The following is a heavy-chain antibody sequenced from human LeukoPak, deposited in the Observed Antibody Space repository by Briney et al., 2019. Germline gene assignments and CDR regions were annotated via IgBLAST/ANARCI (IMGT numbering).Heavy chain of an antibody. V-gene: IGHV3-33*01. D-gene: IGHD2-21*02. CDR3: ARWGDGSRLDY. CDR1: GFTFRNHG. J-gene: IGHJ4*02. Sequence: GGSLRLSCAATGFTFRNHGMNGVRQAPGKGLEGVAVIWYDGSTKYYADAVRGRFTISRDNSGDTLYLQMNSLRVEDTAVYYCARWGDGSRLDYWGQGTLVTVSS. CDR2: IWYDGSTK.